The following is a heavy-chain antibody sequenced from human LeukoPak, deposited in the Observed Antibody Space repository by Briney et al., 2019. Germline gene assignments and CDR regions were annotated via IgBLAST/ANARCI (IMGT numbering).Heavy chain of an antibody. V-gene: IGHV3-30*02. J-gene: IGHJ6*03. D-gene: IGHD3-3*01. CDR1: GFTFSSYG. CDR2: IRYDGSNK. CDR3: VKGVTIFGVVTHYYYMDV. Sequence: GGSLRLSCAASGFTFSSYGMHWVRQAPGKGLEWVAFIRYDGSNKYYADSVKGRFTISRDNSKNTLYLQMNSLRAEDTAVYYCVKGVTIFGVVTHYYYMDVWGKGTTVTVSS.